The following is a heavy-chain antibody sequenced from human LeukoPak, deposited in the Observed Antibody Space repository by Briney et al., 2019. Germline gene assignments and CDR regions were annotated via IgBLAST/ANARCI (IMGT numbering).Heavy chain of an antibody. Sequence: GASVKVSCKGSGYTFTDYYIHWVRQAPGQGLEWMGWINPKSGGTNYAQKFQGRVTITRDTSISTAYMELRSDDTAVYYCATLGISGYFRDYWGQGTLVTVSS. CDR2: INPKSGGT. CDR1: GYTFTDYY. CDR3: ATLGISGYFRDY. D-gene: IGHD3-22*01. J-gene: IGHJ4*02. V-gene: IGHV1-2*02.